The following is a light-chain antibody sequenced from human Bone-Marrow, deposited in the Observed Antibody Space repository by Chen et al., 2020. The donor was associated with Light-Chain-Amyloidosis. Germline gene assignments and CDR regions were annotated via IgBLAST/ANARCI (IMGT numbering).Light chain of an antibody. V-gene: IGKV3-11*01. J-gene: IGKJ1*01. CDR3: QQRGNWPPWT. CDR2: DAS. CDR1: QSVSSY. Sequence: EIVLTRSPATLSLSPGERATLSCRASQSVSSYLGWYQPKPGQAPRLLIYDASNSATGIPARFSVSESGTDCALTISSLEPEDFAIYYCQQRGNWPPWTFGQGTKVEIK.